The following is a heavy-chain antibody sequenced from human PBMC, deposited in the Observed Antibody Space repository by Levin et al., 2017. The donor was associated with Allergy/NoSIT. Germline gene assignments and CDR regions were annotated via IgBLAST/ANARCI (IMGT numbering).Heavy chain of an antibody. Sequence: SQTLSLTCTVSGGSISSGGYYWSWIRQHPGKGLEWIGYIYYSGSTYYNPSLKSRVTLSVDTSKNQFSLKLSSVTAADTAVYYCAREPRETYCSSTSCYGHADYWGQGTLVTVSS. D-gene: IGHD2-2*01. V-gene: IGHV4-31*03. CDR2: IYYSGST. CDR3: AREPRETYCSSTSCYGHADY. J-gene: IGHJ4*02. CDR1: GGSISSGGYY.